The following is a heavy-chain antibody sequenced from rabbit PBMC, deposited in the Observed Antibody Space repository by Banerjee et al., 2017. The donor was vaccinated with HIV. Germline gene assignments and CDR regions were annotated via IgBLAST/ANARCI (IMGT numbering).Heavy chain of an antibody. Sequence: QSLEESGGGLVQPEGSLTLTCTTSGFDLSSYYYMCWVRQAPGKGLEWIACIGVGSSGSTYYASWAKGRFTISKTSSTTVTLQMTSLTGADTATYFCARPWISGVWMYYFNLRGPGTLV. J-gene: IGHJ4*01. CDR1: GFDLSSYYY. V-gene: IGHV1S40*01. CDR3: ARPWISGVWMYYFNL. CDR2: IGVGSSGST. D-gene: IGHD1-1*01.